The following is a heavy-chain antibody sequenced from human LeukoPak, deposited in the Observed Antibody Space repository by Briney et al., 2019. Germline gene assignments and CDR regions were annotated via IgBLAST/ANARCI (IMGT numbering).Heavy chain of an antibody. CDR1: GYTFTGYY. CDR2: INPNCGGT. V-gene: IGHV1-2*04. J-gene: IGHJ6*02. CDR3: ARDVGPTDYYYYGMDV. Sequence: ASVKVSCKASGYTFTGYYMHWVRQAPGQGLEWMGWINPNCGGTNYAQKFQGWVTMTRDTSISTAYMELSRLRSDDTAVYYCARDVGPTDYYYYGMDVWGQGTTVTVSS. D-gene: IGHD4-17*01.